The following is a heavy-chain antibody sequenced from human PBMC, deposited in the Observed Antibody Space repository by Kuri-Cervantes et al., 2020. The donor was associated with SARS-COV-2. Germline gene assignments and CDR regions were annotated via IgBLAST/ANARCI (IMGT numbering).Heavy chain of an antibody. D-gene: IGHD2-8*02. CDR3: ARSQGYCTANSCSCNWFDP. Sequence: SVPETCKVTVASFSSLSVNWVRQAPGQGLEWMGRIIPTFDTATYAQKFQGRVIFTADESSSTAYMEVNSLTSEDTAVYFCARSQGYCTANSCSCNWFDPWGQRIQVTVSS. V-gene: IGHV1-69*01. CDR1: VASFSSLS. CDR2: IIPTFDTA. J-gene: IGHJ5*02.